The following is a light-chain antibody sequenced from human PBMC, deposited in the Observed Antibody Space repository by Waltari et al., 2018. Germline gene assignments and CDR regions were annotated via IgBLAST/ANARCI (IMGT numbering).Light chain of an antibody. Sequence: QSVLTQPPSASGTPGQRVTISSSGSSSNIGSHTVHWYQQLPGTAPKLLIYSNNQRPSGVPDRFSGSKSGTSASLAISGLQSEDEADYYCAAWDDSLNGPVFGGGTKLTVL. CDR2: SNN. V-gene: IGLV1-44*01. CDR3: AAWDDSLNGPV. CDR1: SSNIGSHT. J-gene: IGLJ2*01.